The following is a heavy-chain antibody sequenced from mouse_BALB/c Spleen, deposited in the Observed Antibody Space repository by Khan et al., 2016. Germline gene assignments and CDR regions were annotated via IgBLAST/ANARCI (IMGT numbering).Heavy chain of an antibody. V-gene: IGHV10-1*02. CDR2: IRSKSNNYAT. Sequence: EVPLVESGGGLVQPKGSLKLSCAASGFTFNTYAMNWVRQAPGKGLEWVARIRSKSNNYATYYADSVKDRFTISRDDSQSMLYLQMNNLKTEDTAMYYCVRLSYFAYWGQGTLVTVSA. CDR1: GFTFNTYA. J-gene: IGHJ3*01. D-gene: IGHD2-10*01. CDR3: VRLSYFAY.